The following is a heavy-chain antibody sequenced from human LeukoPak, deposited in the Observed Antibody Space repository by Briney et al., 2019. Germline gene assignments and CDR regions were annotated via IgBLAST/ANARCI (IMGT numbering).Heavy chain of an antibody. CDR1: GGSISSGSYY. CDR3: ARAGSYYWFDP. J-gene: IGHJ5*02. Sequence: PSQTLSLTCTASGGSISSGSYYWSWIRQPAGKGLEWIGRIYTSGSTNYNPSLKSRVTISVDTSKNQFSLKLSSVTAADTAVYYCARAGSYYWFDPWGQGTLVTVSS. D-gene: IGHD1-26*01. CDR2: IYTSGST. V-gene: IGHV4-61*02.